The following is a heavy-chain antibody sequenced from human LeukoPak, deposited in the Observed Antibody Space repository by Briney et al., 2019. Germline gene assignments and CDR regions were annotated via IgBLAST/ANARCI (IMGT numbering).Heavy chain of an antibody. CDR2: IKSKTDGGTT. CDR3: TTLYYYDSSGYPLDY. V-gene: IGHV3-15*01. D-gene: IGHD3-22*01. J-gene: IGHJ4*02. CDR1: GFTFSNAW. Sequence: GGSLRLSCAASGFTFSNAWMSWVRQAPGKGLEWVGRIKSKTDGGTTDYAAPVKGRFTISRDDSKNTLYLQMNSLKTEDTAVYHCTTLYYYDSSGYPLDYWGQGTLVTVSS.